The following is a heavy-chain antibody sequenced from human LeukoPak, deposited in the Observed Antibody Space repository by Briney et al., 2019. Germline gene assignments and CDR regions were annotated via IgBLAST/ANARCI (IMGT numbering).Heavy chain of an antibody. CDR3: AKPRGEEWLVGLYDAFDI. J-gene: IGHJ3*02. CDR2: ISGSDGST. V-gene: IGHV3-23*01. CDR1: GFTFSSYA. D-gene: IGHD6-19*01. Sequence: GGSLRLSCAASGFTFSSYAMRWVRQAPGKGLEWVSVISGSDGSTYYADSVKGRFTISRDNSKNTLYLQMNSLRAEDTAVFYCAKPRGEEWLVGLYDAFDIWGQGTMVTVSS.